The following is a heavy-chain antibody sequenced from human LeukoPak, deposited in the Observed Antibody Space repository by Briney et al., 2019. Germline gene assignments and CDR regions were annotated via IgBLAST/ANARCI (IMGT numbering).Heavy chain of an antibody. Sequence: ASVKVSCKASGYRFIDHYLQWLRQAPGQGLEWMAWIHPKTGVTNYAERFQGRLSLTRDTSISTLYMELNSLTSDDTAVYYCARDHNWGPDYWGQGTLVSVSS. V-gene: IGHV1-2*02. J-gene: IGHJ4*02. CDR2: IHPKTGVT. D-gene: IGHD7-27*01. CDR1: GYRFIDHY. CDR3: ARDHNWGPDY.